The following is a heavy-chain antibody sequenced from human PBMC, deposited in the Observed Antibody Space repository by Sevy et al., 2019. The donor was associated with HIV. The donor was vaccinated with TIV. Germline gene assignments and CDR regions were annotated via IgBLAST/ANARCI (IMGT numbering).Heavy chain of an antibody. V-gene: IGHV3-48*02. CDR1: GSSISATH. CDR3: AREAGVGPYYFDS. Sequence: ETLSLTCAVSGSSISATHWWTWVRQTPGKGLEWVSYISSSGTIYYADSVKGQFTISRDNAKNSLYLQMNSLRDEDTAVYYCAREAGVGPYYFDSWGQGTLVTVSS. D-gene: IGHD3-16*01. CDR2: ISSSGTI. J-gene: IGHJ4*02.